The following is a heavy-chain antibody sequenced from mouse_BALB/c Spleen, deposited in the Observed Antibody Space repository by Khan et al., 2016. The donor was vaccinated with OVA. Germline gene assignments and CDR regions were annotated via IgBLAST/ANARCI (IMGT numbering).Heavy chain of an antibody. CDR3: ARPPYFSYTLDY. V-gene: IGHV9-3-1*01. Sequence: QIQLVQSGPELKKPGETVKISCKASGYSFTNYGINWVKQSPGKALKWMGWINTYTGEPTYADDFKGRFAFSLETSANTAYLQINIRKNEDTATYFCARPPYFSYTLDYWGQGTSVTVSS. CDR2: INTYTGEP. D-gene: IGHD2-10*01. J-gene: IGHJ4*01. CDR1: GYSFTNYG.